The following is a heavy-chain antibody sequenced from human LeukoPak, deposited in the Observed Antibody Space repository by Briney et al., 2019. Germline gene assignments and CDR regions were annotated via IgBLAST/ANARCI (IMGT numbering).Heavy chain of an antibody. J-gene: IGHJ5*02. CDR3: ASHVSGSSDNWFDP. CDR2: INHSGST. Sequence: SETLSLTCAVYGGSFSGYYWSWIRQPPGKGLEWIGEINHSGSTNYNPSLKSRVTISVDTSKNQFSLKLSPVTAADTAVYYCASHVSGSSDNWFDPWGQGTLVTVSS. CDR1: GGSFSGYY. D-gene: IGHD3-16*01. V-gene: IGHV4-34*01.